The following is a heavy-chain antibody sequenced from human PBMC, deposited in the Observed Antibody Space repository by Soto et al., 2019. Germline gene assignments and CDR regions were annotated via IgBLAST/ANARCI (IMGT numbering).Heavy chain of an antibody. D-gene: IGHD2-15*01. J-gene: IGHJ4*02. CDR3: ATPYGSACYTF. Sequence: GWSLRLSCAASAFTVSSNYMSWVRQAPGKWLEWFSVFYSGGSTYXSDSVKGRXXTSRHNSKNTLXLQMNXPRAEDTAVYYCATPYGSACYTFWRQGTQVTVSS. CDR2: FYSGGST. CDR1: AFTVSSNY. V-gene: IGHV3-53*04.